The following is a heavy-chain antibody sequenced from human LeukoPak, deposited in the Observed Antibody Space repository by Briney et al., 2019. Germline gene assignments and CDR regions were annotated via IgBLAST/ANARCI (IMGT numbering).Heavy chain of an antibody. Sequence: GESLKISCKGSGYSFTSYWIGWVRQMPGKGPEWMGIIYPGDSDTRYSPSFQGQVTISADKSISTAYLQWSSLKASDTAMYYCARTYYYDSSGYYYGDYWGQGTLVTVSS. V-gene: IGHV5-51*01. J-gene: IGHJ4*02. CDR3: ARTYYYDSSGYYYGDY. D-gene: IGHD3-22*01. CDR2: IYPGDSDT. CDR1: GYSFTSYW.